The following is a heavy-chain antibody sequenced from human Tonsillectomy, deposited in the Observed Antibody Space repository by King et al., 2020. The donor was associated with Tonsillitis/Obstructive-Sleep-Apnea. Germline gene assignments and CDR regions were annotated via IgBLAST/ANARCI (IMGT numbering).Heavy chain of an antibody. D-gene: IGHD2-15*01. CDR1: GYSFTTYW. J-gene: IGHJ5*02. CDR2: IYPGNSDT. Sequence: VQLVESGAEVKKPGESLKISRKGSGYSFTTYWIGWVRQMPGKGLEWMGIIYPGNSDTRYSPSFQGQVTISADKSINTAYLQWSSLKASDTAMYYCARTPTGFPNWFDPWGQGTLVTVSS. CDR3: ARTPTGFPNWFDP. V-gene: IGHV5-51*01.